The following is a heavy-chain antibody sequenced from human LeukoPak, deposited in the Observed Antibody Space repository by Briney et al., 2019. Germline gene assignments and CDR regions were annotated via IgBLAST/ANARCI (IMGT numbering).Heavy chain of an antibody. CDR1: GDSVSSNSAA. Sequence: SQTLSLTCAISGDSVSSNSAARNWIRQSPSRGLEWLGRTYYRSKWYDDYAVSVKSRTTINADTSKNQFSLQLRSVTPDDTAVYYCARGGSGMTVSLFASWGQGTLVTVSS. CDR3: ARGGSGMTVSLFAS. J-gene: IGHJ4*02. D-gene: IGHD6-19*01. V-gene: IGHV6-1*01. CDR2: TYYRSKWYD.